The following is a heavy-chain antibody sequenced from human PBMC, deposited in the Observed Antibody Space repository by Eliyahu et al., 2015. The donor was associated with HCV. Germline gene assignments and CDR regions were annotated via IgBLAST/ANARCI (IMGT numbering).Heavy chain of an antibody. CDR3: AKDLIWNALDS. J-gene: IGHJ3*02. Sequence: EVQLVESGGGLVQPGGSLRLSCAASGFTFSTYWMNWVRQVPGKGLMWVSRINTDGXATSYADSVKGRFTISRDNAKNILYLQMNSLRAEDTAPYYCAKDLIWNALDSWGRGTMVTVSS. CDR1: GFTFSTYW. V-gene: IGHV3-74*03. CDR2: INTDGXAT. D-gene: IGHD1-1*01.